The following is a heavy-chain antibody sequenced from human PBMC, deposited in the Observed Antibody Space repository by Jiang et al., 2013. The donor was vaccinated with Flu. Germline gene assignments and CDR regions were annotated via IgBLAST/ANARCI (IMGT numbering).Heavy chain of an antibody. CDR1: SYA. J-gene: IGHJ3*02. CDR2: LVGSGGST. CDR3: AKPPILLYLAFDI. D-gene: IGHD3-10*01. V-gene: IGHV3-23*01. Sequence: SYAMSWVRQAPGKGLGVGLRLLVGSGGSTYYADSVKGRFTISRDNSKNTLYLQMNSLRAEDTAVYYCAKPPILLYLAFDIWGQGTMVTVSS.